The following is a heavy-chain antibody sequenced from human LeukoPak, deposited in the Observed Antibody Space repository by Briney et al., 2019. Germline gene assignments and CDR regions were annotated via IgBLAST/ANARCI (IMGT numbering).Heavy chain of an antibody. CDR1: GGSISSYY. D-gene: IGHD3-22*01. V-gene: IGHV4-59*08. CDR3: ARHSYYYDSSGYYYKGTFDY. CDR2: IYYSGST. Sequence: SETLSLTCTVSGGSISSYYWSWIRQSPEKGLEWIGYIYYSGSTNYNPSLKSRVTISVDTSKNQFFLKLSSVTAADTAVYYCARHSYYYDSSGYYYKGTFDYWGQGTLVTVSS. J-gene: IGHJ4*02.